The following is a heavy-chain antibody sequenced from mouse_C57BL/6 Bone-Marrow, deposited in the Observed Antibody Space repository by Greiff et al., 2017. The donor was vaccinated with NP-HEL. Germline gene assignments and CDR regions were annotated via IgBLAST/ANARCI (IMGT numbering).Heavy chain of an antibody. CDR2: INPGSGGT. D-gene: IGHD1-1*01. CDR1: GYAFTNYL. J-gene: IGHJ3*01. V-gene: IGHV1-54*01. Sequence: QVQLQQSGAELVRPGTSVKVSCKASGYAFTNYLIEWVKQRPGQGLEWIGVINPGSGGTNYNEKFKGKATLTADKSSSTAYMQLSSLTSEDSAVYFCAREDYYGSSPGFAYWGQGTLVTVSA. CDR3: AREDYYGSSPGFAY.